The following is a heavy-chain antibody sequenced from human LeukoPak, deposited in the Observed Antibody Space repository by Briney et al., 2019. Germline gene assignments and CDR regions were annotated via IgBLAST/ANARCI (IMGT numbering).Heavy chain of an antibody. CDR3: ARGHVSGSYSASGSYYRQIPFHY. Sequence: SETLSLTCAVYGGSFSGYYWSWIRQPPGKGPEWIGEINNSGSTNYNPSLKSRVTISVDTSKNQFSLKLSSVTAADTAVYYCARGHVSGSYSASGSYYRQIPFHYWGQGTLVTVSS. CDR2: INNSGST. J-gene: IGHJ4*02. V-gene: IGHV4-34*01. D-gene: IGHD3-10*01. CDR1: GGSFSGYY.